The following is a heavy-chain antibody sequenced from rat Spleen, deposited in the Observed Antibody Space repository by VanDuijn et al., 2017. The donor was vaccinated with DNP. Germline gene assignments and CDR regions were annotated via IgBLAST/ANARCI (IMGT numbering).Heavy chain of an antibody. J-gene: IGHJ4*01. D-gene: IGHD1-5*01. Sequence: EVQLVESGGGLVRPGRSLKLSCAASGFTFSNYHMAWVRQAPKKGLEWVATISYDGRSTDHRDSVKGRFTISRDNAKSSLYLQMDSLRSEETATYYCARHGEVHLRYAMDAWGQGTSVTVSS. CDR1: GFTFSNYH. V-gene: IGHV5-7*01. CDR2: ISYDGRST. CDR3: ARHGEVHLRYAMDA.